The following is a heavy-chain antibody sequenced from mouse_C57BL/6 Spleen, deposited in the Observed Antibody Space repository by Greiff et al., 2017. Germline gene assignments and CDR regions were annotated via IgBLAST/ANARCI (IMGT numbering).Heavy chain of an antibody. CDR1: GFTFSDYG. D-gene: IGHD1-1*02. Sequence: EVQGVESGGGLVKPGGSLKLSCAASGFTFSDYGMHWVRQAPEKGLEWVAYISSGSSTIYYADTVKGRFTISRDNAKNTLFLQMTSLRSEDTAMYYCARGYGLAYWGQGTLVTVSA. J-gene: IGHJ3*01. CDR3: ARGYGLAY. V-gene: IGHV5-17*01. CDR2: ISSGSSTI.